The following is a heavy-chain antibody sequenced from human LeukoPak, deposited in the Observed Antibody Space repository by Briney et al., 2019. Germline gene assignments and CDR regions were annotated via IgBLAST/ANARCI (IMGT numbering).Heavy chain of an antibody. CDR3: TRDRGWQQFDY. D-gene: IGHD5-24*01. J-gene: IGHJ4*02. V-gene: IGHV3-48*03. CDR1: GFTFRSYE. CDR2: ISSSGSTI. Sequence: GGSLRLSCVASGFTFRSYEMNWVRQAPGKGLGWVSYISSSGSTIYYADSVKGRFTISRDNAKNSLYLQMSSLRDDDTAVYYCTRDRGWQQFDYWGQGTLVTVSS.